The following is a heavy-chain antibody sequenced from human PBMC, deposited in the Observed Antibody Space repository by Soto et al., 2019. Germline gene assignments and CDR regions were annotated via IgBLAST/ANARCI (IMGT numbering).Heavy chain of an antibody. V-gene: IGHV3-23*01. Sequence: PGGSLRLSCAASGFTFSSYSMNWVRQAPGKGLEWVSAISGSGGSTYYADSVKGRFTISRDNSKNTLYLQMNSLRAEDTAVYYCAKAPPRYCSSTSCHTSNWFDPWGQGTLV. D-gene: IGHD2-2*01. CDR3: AKAPPRYCSSTSCHTSNWFDP. CDR1: GFTFSSYS. J-gene: IGHJ5*02. CDR2: ISGSGGST.